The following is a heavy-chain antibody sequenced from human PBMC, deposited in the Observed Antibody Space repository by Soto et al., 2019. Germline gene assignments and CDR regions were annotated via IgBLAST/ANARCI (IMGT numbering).Heavy chain of an antibody. V-gene: IGHV1-2*04. J-gene: IGHJ3*02. CDR3: ARVGYSSSWYVAFDI. D-gene: IGHD6-13*01. CDR1: GYTFTGYY. Sequence: GASVKVSCKASGYTFTGYYMHWVRQAPGQGLEWMGWINPNSGGTNYAQKFQGWVTMTRDTSISTAYMELSRLRSDDTAVYYCARVGYSSSWYVAFDIWGQGTMVTVXS. CDR2: INPNSGGT.